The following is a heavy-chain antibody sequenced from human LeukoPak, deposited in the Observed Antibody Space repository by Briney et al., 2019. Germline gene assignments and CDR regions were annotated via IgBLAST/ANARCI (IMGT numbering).Heavy chain of an antibody. J-gene: IGHJ4*02. CDR2: IRSKANKYAT. CDR3: IRHSPDTSMANGGY. D-gene: IGHD5-18*01. V-gene: IGHV3-73*01. Sequence: PGGSLRLSCSASGFTFSSYAMHWVRQASGKGLEWVGRIRSKANKYATAYAASMKGRFTISRDDSKNTAYLQMNSLKTEDTAVYYCIRHSPDTSMANGGYWGQGTLVTVSS. CDR1: GFTFSSYA.